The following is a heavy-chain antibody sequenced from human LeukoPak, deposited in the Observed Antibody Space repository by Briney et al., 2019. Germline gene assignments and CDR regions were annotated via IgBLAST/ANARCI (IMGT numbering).Heavy chain of an antibody. J-gene: IGHJ4*02. Sequence: GGSLRLSCAASGFTFSSYAMSWVRQAPGKGLEWVSAISGSGGSTYCADSVKGRFTISRDNSKNTLYLQMNSLRADDTAVYYCAKAVVVVAATRNYFDYWGQGTLVTVSS. D-gene: IGHD2-15*01. CDR3: AKAVVVVAATRNYFDY. CDR2: ISGSGGST. CDR1: GFTFSSYA. V-gene: IGHV3-23*01.